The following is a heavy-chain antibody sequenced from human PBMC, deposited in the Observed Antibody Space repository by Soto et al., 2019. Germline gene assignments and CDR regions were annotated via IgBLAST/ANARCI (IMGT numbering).Heavy chain of an antibody. Sequence: EVQLLESGGGLVQPGGSLRLSCAASGFTFSSYAMSWVRQAPGKGLEWVSAISGSGGSTYYADSVKGQFTISRDNSKNTLYLQMNSLRAEDTAVYYCAKGTAGRSTKQWLVTWGQGTLVTVSS. CDR1: GFTFSSYA. D-gene: IGHD6-19*01. J-gene: IGHJ4*02. V-gene: IGHV3-23*01. CDR3: AKGTAGRSTKQWLVT. CDR2: ISGSGGST.